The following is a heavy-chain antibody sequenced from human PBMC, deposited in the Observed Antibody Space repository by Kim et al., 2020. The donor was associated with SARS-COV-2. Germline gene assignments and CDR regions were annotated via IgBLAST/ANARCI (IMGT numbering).Heavy chain of an antibody. CDR1: GGTFSSYA. J-gene: IGHJ5*02. V-gene: IGHV1-69*04. CDR3: ARDESCGIYKLLRP. D-gene: IGHD5-12*01. CDR2: IIPILGIA. Sequence: SVKVSCKASGGTFSSYAISWVRQAPGQGLEWMGRIIPILGIANYAQKFQGRVTITADKSTSTAYMELSSLRAEDTAVYYCARDESCGIYKLLRPCAQGT.